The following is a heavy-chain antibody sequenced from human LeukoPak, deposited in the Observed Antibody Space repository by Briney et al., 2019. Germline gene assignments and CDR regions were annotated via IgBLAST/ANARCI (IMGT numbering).Heavy chain of an antibody. V-gene: IGHV1-46*01. J-gene: IGHJ4*02. Sequence: ASVKVSCKASGYTFSSYYMHWVRQAPGQGLEWMGIINPSGGSTSYAQKFQGRVTMTRDMSTSTVYMELSSLRSEDTAVYYCAREPHDSSGYYEYYFDYWGQGILATVSS. CDR2: INPSGGST. CDR1: GYTFSSYY. CDR3: AREPHDSSGYYEYYFDY. D-gene: IGHD3-22*01.